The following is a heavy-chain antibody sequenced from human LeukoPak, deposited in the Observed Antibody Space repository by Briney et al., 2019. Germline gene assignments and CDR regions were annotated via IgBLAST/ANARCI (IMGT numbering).Heavy chain of an antibody. Sequence: GGSLRLSCAASGFTFSSYSMNWVRQAPGEGLEWVSSISSSGSVIYYADSVKGRFTISSDNARISLFLQMNSLRAEDTAVYYCARDLRYCSSASCSENGAFDIWGQGTMVTVSS. D-gene: IGHD2-2*01. CDR1: GFTFSSYS. CDR2: ISSSGSVI. V-gene: IGHV3-21*01. CDR3: ARDLRYCSSASCSENGAFDI. J-gene: IGHJ3*02.